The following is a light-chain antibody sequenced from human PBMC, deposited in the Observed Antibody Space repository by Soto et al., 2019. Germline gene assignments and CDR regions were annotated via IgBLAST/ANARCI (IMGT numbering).Light chain of an antibody. J-gene: IGKJ4*01. CDR3: QQRSDWSSVT. Sequence: EVVMTQSPSTLSVSPGEIATLSCRASQSVSSYLAWYQQKPGQAPRLLIYDASNRATGIPARFSGSGSGTDFTLTISSLGPEDFAVYYCQQRSDWSSVTFGGGTKVDIK. CDR1: QSVSSY. V-gene: IGKV3-11*01. CDR2: DAS.